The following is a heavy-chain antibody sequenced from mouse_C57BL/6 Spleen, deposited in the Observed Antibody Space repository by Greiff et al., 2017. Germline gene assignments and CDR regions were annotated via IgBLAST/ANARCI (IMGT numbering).Heavy chain of an antibody. CDR2: IDPETGGT. CDR3: TRGAQATYYAMDY. J-gene: IGHJ4*01. D-gene: IGHD3-2*02. V-gene: IGHV1-15*01. Sequence: VQRVESGAELVRPGASVTLSCKASGYTFTDYEMHWVKQTPVHGLEWIGAIDPETGGTAYNQKFKGKAILTADKSSSPAYMELRSLTSANSAVYYCTRGAQATYYAMDYWGQGTSVTVSS. CDR1: GYTFTDYE.